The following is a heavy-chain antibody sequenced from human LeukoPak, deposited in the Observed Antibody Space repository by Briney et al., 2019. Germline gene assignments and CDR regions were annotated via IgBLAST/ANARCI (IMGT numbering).Heavy chain of an antibody. V-gene: IGHV3-30-3*01. Sequence: GGSLRLSCAVSGFAFSSLAMHWVRQAPGKGLEWVAFISYDGNNQYYADSVKGRFTISRDNSKNTLYLQMNNLRAEDTAIYYCARVGSRYCSGANCYDGFWGQGTLVSVAS. CDR3: ARVGSRYCSGANCYDGF. D-gene: IGHD2-15*01. CDR1: GFAFSSLA. CDR2: ISYDGNNQ. J-gene: IGHJ4*02.